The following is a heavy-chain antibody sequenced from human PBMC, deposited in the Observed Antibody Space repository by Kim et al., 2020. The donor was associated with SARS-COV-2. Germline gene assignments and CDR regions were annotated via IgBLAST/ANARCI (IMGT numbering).Heavy chain of an antibody. CDR2: ISSSSSYI. Sequence: GGSLRLSCAASGFTFSSYSMNWVRQAPGKGLEWVSSISSSSSYIYYADSLKGRFTISRDNAKNSLYLQMNSLRAEDTAVYYCAREEDYGDYSEYFQHWGQGTLVTVSS. J-gene: IGHJ1*01. V-gene: IGHV3-21*01. D-gene: IGHD4-17*01. CDR1: GFTFSSYS. CDR3: AREEDYGDYSEYFQH.